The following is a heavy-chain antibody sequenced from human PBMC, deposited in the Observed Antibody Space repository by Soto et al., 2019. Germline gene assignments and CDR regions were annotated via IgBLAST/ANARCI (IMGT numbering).Heavy chain of an antibody. J-gene: IGHJ4*02. CDR1: GGSISSATYN. CDR2: IFYCGRR. D-gene: IGHD3-22*01. Sequence: SETLSRTCRVCGGSISSATYNWSWVRQRPWKCREWIGYIFYCGRRYYDASPKSRLTTSLEKSTNPFYLRLSPVTPAYTAVSYCARVSDYYHSSAYSQGFYLDYRGQGTRVT. CDR3: ARVSDYYHSSAYSQGFYLDY. V-gene: IGHV4-31*02.